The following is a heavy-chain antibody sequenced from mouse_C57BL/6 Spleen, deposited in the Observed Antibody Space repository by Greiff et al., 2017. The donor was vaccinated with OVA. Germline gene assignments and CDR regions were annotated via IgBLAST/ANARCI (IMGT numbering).Heavy chain of an antibody. J-gene: IGHJ3*01. Sequence: EVKLMESGPGLVKPSQSLSLTCSVTGYSITSGYYWNWIRQFPGNKLEWMGYISYDGSNNYKPSLKNRISITRDTSKNQFFLKLNAVTTEDTATYYCAREDLIGWFAYWGQGTLVTVSA. CDR2: ISYDGSN. D-gene: IGHD2-14*01. V-gene: IGHV3-6*01. CDR1: GYSITSGYY. CDR3: AREDLIGWFAY.